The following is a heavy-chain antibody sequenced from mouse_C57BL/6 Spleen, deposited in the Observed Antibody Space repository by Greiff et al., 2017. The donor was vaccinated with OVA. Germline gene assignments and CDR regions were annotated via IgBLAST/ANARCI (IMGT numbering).Heavy chain of an antibody. D-gene: IGHD4-1*01. V-gene: IGHV1-53*01. J-gene: IGHJ3*01. CDR2: INPSNGGT. CDR3: ARMNWDWFAY. CDR1: GYTFTSYW. Sequence: QVQLQQPGTELVKPGASVKLSCKASGYTFTSYWMHWVKQRPGQGLEWIGKINPSNGGTNYNEKFKGKATLTVDKSSSTAYMQLSSLTSEDSAVYYCARMNWDWFAYWGQGTLVTVSA.